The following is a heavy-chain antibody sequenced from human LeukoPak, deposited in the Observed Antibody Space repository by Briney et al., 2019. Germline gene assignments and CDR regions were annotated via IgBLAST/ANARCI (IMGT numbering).Heavy chain of an antibody. Sequence: PGGSLRLSCAASGFTFSSYAMSWVRQAPGKGLEWVSAISGSGGSTYYGDSVKGRFTISRDNSKNPLYLQMNSLRDEDTAVYYCAKDRKTYYYDSSGSHNWFDPWGQGTLVTVSS. D-gene: IGHD3-22*01. CDR2: ISGSGGST. CDR1: GFTFSSYA. V-gene: IGHV3-23*01. J-gene: IGHJ5*02. CDR3: AKDRKTYYYDSSGSHNWFDP.